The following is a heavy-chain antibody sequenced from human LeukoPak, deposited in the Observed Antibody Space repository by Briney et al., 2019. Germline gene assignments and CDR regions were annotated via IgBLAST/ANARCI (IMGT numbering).Heavy chain of an antibody. J-gene: IGHJ3*02. CDR2: TYYRSKWYN. Sequence: PSQTLSLTCAISGDSVSSNSAAWNWIRQSPSRGLEWLGRTYYRSKWYNDYAVSVKSRITINPDTSKNQFSLQLSSVTAADTAVYYCARDRAIVVVPAAIGSDAFDIWGQGTMVTVSS. CDR1: GDSVSSNSAA. D-gene: IGHD2-2*02. CDR3: ARDRAIVVVPAAIGSDAFDI. V-gene: IGHV6-1*01.